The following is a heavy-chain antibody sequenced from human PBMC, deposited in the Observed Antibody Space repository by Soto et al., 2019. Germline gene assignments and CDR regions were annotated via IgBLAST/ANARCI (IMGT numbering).Heavy chain of an antibody. V-gene: IGHV4-31*03. Sequence: QVQLQESGPGLVKPSQTLSLTCTVSGGSISSGGYYWSWIRQHPGKGLEWIGYIYYSGSTYYNPSLKSRVTISVDTSKNQFSLKLSSVTAADTAVSYCARAVERVIVQKYNWFDPWGQGTLVTVSS. CDR2: IYYSGST. D-gene: IGHD3-16*02. J-gene: IGHJ5*02. CDR3: ARAVERVIVQKYNWFDP. CDR1: GGSISSGGYY.